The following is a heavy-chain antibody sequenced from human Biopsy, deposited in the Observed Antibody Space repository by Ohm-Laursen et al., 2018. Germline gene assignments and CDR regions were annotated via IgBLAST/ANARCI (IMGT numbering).Heavy chain of an antibody. CDR3: ARLYRLDDYWNDDPPDAFDV. J-gene: IGHJ3*01. Sequence: GSSVKVSCKASGYTFTDYYIYWVRQAPGQGLEWMGWINSNSGDTNSAQKFQGRVAMTRDTSITTAYLELSRLRSDDTAVYYCARLYRLDDYWNDDPPDAFDVWGQGTMVTVSS. CDR2: INSNSGDT. V-gene: IGHV1-2*02. CDR1: GYTFTDYY. D-gene: IGHD3-3*01.